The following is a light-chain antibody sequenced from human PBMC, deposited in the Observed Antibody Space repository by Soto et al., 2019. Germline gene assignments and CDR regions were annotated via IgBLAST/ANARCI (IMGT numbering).Light chain of an antibody. CDR2: DVS. J-gene: IGKJ4*01. Sequence: DIVITQSPAPLSVSPGERATLSCRASQDIGTKLAWYQQKPGQAPRLLMYDVSTRASAAPARFSGSGSGSEFTLTISRLEPEDFAVYYCQQFSSYPLTFGGGTKVDIK. CDR3: QQFSSYPLT. V-gene: IGKV3-15*01. CDR1: QDIGTK.